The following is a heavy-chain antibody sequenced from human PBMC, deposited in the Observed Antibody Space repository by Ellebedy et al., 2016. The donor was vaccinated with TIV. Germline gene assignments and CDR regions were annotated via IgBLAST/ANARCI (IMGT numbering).Heavy chain of an antibody. J-gene: IGHJ4*02. D-gene: IGHD5-12*01. CDR1: GFTFSGYA. CDR3: AKVSLRSSYNSGYYPFDS. V-gene: IGHV3-23*01. CDR2: IIGSGGTS. Sequence: PGGSLRLSCEGSGFTFSGYAMSWVRQAPGRGLEWVSGIIGSGGTSYYADSVRGRFTISRDNSENILYLQMSSLRAEDTAVYYCAKVSLRSSYNSGYYPFDSWGQGTLVTVSS.